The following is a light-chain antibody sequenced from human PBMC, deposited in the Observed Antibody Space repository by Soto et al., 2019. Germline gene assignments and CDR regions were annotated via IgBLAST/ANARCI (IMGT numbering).Light chain of an antibody. J-gene: IGKJ2*01. CDR3: QQYCSSPMYT. V-gene: IGKV3-20*01. CDR1: QSVSSSY. Sequence: EIVLTQSPGTLSLSPGERATLSCRASQSVSSSYLAWYQQKPGQAPRLLIYGASSRATGIPDRFSGSGSGTYFTLTIIRLEPEDFAVYYCQQYCSSPMYTFGPGTKLEIK. CDR2: GAS.